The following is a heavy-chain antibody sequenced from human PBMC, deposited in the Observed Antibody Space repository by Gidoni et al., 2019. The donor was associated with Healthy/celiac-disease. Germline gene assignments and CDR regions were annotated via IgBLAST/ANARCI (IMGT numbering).Heavy chain of an antibody. CDR3: ARGPTYYYDSSGYYPSFDY. J-gene: IGHJ4*02. CDR1: GGSFIGYY. D-gene: IGHD3-22*01. V-gene: IGHV4-34*01. Sequence: QVQLQQWGAGLLKPSETLSLTCAVYGGSFIGYYWSWIRQPPGKGLEWIGEINHSGSTNYNPSLKSRVTISVDTSKNQFSLKLSSVTAADTAVYYCARGPTYYYDSSGYYPSFDYWGQGTLVTVSS. CDR2: INHSGST.